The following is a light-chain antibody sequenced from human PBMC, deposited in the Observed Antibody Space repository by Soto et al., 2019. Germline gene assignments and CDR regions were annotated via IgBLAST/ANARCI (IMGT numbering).Light chain of an antibody. V-gene: IGKV4-1*01. CDR3: HQYYTTPYT. CDR2: WAS. J-gene: IGKJ2*01. CDR1: HSVFHSSNNQNY. Sequence: ILVTQSPDSPAVALGARATINCKSSHSVFHSSNNQNYLAWYQHKPGRRPKFLISWASTRVSGIPDRISGSVSGTDFTLTISSLQAEDVAVYHWHQYYTTPYTFAQGDKVDI.